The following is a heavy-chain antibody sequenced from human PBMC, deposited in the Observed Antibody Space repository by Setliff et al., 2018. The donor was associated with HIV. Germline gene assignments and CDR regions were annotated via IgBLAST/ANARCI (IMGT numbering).Heavy chain of an antibody. CDR3: ARHLLRGYIYIVFDY. CDR2: THHSGSA. V-gene: IGHV4-38-2*01. D-gene: IGHD5-18*01. Sequence: SETLSLTCAVSASSISSDYCWGWIRQPPGKGLEWIGSTHHSGSAYYNPSLNSRVTISVDTSKNHFSLKLRSVTAADTAVYYCARHLLRGYIYIVFDYWGQGTLVTVSS. CDR1: ASSISSDYC. J-gene: IGHJ4*02.